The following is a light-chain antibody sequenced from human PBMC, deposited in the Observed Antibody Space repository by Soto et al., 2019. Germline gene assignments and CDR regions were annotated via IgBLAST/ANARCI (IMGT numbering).Light chain of an antibody. CDR3: QQYNDYWWT. CDR2: DAS. J-gene: IGKJ1*01. Sequence: DIQLTHSPSTLSASVGDRVTITCRASQSFTNWLAWYQQKPGKAPNLLIYDASSLESGVPSRFSGSGSGTEFTLTISSLQPDDFATYYCQQYNDYWWTFGQGTKVDIK. V-gene: IGKV1-5*01. CDR1: QSFTNW.